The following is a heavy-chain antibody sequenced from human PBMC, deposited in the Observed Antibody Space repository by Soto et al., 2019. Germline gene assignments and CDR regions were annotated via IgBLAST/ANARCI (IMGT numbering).Heavy chain of an antibody. D-gene: IGHD3-22*01. V-gene: IGHV4-34*01. J-gene: IGHJ4*02. CDR3: ASLPYYYDSSGYPKGGYYFDY. CDR2: INHSGST. Sequence: PWETLSLTCAVYGGSFSGYYWSWIRQPPGKGLEWIGEINHSGSTNYNPSLKSRVTISVDTSKNQFSLKLSSVTAADTAVYYCASLPYYYDSSGYPKGGYYFDYWGQGTLVTSPQ. CDR1: GGSFSGYY.